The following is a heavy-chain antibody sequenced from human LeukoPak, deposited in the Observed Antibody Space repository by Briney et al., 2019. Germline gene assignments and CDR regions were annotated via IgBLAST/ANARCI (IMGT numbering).Heavy chain of an antibody. CDR3: ARGDYYATSGNYYFDY. D-gene: IGHD3-22*01. V-gene: IGHV4-39*07. CDR1: GGSISSSSYY. CDR2: IYYSGST. Sequence: SETLSLTCTVSGGSISSSSYYWGWIRQPPGKGLEWIGSIYYSGSTYYNPSLQSRVTISVDTSKNQFSLKLSSVTAADTAVYYCARGDYYATSGNYYFDYWGQGTLVTVSS. J-gene: IGHJ4*02.